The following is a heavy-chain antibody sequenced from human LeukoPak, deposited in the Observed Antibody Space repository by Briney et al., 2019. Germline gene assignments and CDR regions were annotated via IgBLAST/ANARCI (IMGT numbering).Heavy chain of an antibody. CDR2: ITGSGDTT. Sequence: PGGSLRLSCAASGFTFDDYAMHWVRQAPGKGLEWVSAITGSGDTTYYADSVKGRFTISRDNSKNTLYLLMNSLRVDDTAVYFCAKRNPHTSGWYEYWGQGTLVTVAS. CDR3: AKRNPHTSGWYEY. J-gene: IGHJ4*02. D-gene: IGHD6-19*01. V-gene: IGHV3-23*01. CDR1: GFTFDDYA.